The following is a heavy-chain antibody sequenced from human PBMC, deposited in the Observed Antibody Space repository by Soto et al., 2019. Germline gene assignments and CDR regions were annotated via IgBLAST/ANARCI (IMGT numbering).Heavy chain of an antibody. J-gene: IGHJ4*02. CDR3: AREGSYSAYNFAHGIQLWSFDF. V-gene: IGHV4-4*07. Sequence: TLSLTCTVSVGSINTFYWSWVRQPAGKGLEWIGRIFSSGSTSFNPSLESRVAMSVDTSKNHFSLNLSSVTAADMAVYYCAREGSYSAYNFAHGIQLWSFDFWGQGALVTVSS. CDR2: IFSSGST. D-gene: IGHD5-12*01. CDR1: VGSINTFY.